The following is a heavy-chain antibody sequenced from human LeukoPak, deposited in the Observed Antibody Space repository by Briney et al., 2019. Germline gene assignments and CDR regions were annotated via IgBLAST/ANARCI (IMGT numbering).Heavy chain of an antibody. V-gene: IGHV1-2*02. CDR1: GYTFTGYY. D-gene: IGHD5-12*01. CDR3: ARPIKGYSGNDPFDY. J-gene: IGHJ4*02. CDR2: ISPNSGGT. Sequence: ASVKVSCKASGYTFTGYYIHWVRQAPGQGLEWVGWISPNSGGTNYAQKFQGRVTMTRDTSISTVYMELSRLKSDDTAVYYCARPIKGYSGNDPFDYWGQGTLVTVSS.